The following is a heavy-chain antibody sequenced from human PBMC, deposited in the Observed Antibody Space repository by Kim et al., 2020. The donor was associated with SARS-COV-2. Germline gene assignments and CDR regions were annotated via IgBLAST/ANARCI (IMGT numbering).Heavy chain of an antibody. CDR3: TSGPCYYESAAYYDDF. D-gene: IGHD3-22*01. CDR2: IRSKRYDETT. CDR1: GLNFADYA. J-gene: IGHJ4*02. Sequence: GESLRLSCTTSGLNFADYAMSWFRQAPGKGLEWVAFIRSKRYDETTEYAASVKGRFIISRDDYKRIAYLQMNGLKTEHTAVYYCTSGPCYYESAAYYDDFWGQGPRVTVS. V-gene: IGHV3-49*03.